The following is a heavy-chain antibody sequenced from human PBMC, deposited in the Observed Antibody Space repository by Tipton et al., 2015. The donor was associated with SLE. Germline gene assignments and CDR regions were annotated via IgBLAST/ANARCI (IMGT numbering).Heavy chain of an antibody. J-gene: IGHJ6*02. CDR2: IRYDGSNK. D-gene: IGHD6-19*01. V-gene: IGHV3-30*02. Sequence: SGFTFSSYGMHWVRQAPGKGLEWVAFIRYDGSNKYYADSVKGRFTISRDNSKNTLYLQMNSLRAEDTAVYYCAKDQAVAGRMGYYYYGMDVWGQGTTVTVSS. CDR1: GFTFSSYG. CDR3: AKDQAVAGRMGYYYYGMDV.